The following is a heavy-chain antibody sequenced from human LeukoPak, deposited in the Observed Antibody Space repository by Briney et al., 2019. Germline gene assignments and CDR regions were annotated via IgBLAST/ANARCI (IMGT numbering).Heavy chain of an antibody. D-gene: IGHD6-6*01. CDR2: INHSGST. CDR1: GGSFSGYY. CDR3: ASATTIAACFDY. Sequence: SETLSVTCAVYGGSFSGYYWSWIRQPPGKGLEWIGEINHSGSTNYNPSLKSRVTISVDTSKNQFSLKLSSVTAADTAVYYCASATTIAACFDYWGQGTLVTVSS. V-gene: IGHV4-34*01. J-gene: IGHJ4*02.